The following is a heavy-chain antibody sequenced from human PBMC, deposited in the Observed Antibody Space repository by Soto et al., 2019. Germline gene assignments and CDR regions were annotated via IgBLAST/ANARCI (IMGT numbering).Heavy chain of an antibody. CDR3: AREALPIYYYGMDV. CDR1: GYIFTGYH. Sequence: ASVKVSCKASGYIFTGYHMHWVRQAPGQGLEWMGWINPNSGGTKYAQKFQGRVTMTRDTSISTAYMELSSLRSDDTAVYYCAREALPIYYYGMDVWGQGTTVTVSS. D-gene: IGHD1-26*01. J-gene: IGHJ6*02. CDR2: INPNSGGT. V-gene: IGHV1-2*02.